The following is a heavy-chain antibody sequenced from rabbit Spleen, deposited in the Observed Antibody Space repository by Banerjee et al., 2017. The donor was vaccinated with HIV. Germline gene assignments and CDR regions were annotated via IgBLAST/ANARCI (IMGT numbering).Heavy chain of an antibody. V-gene: IGHV1S47*01. CDR2: IDAVFGTT. Sequence: QEQLVESGGGLVQPGGSLKLSCKASGFDFSNYGVCWVRQAPGKGLEWIGCIDAVFGTTCCARGVNGRFTISSHNAQNTLYLQLNSLTAADTATYFCVRGASSSGYYSLWGPGTLVTVS. D-gene: IGHD1-1*01. CDR3: VRGASSSGYYSL. J-gene: IGHJ4*01. CDR1: GFDFSNYG.